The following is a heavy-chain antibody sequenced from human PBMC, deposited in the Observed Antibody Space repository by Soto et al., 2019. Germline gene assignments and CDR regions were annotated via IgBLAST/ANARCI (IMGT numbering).Heavy chain of an antibody. V-gene: IGHV4-34*01. D-gene: IGHD6-6*01. CDR3: ARAPKVSGSAQTRPDF. CDR2: ISPSGTT. CDR1: SGSLSGYY. Sequence: SETLSLTCSLYSGSLSGYYCSWIRQPPWKGLEWIGEISPSGTTNYSPSLKSRVSISVDTSKNQFSLNLTSLTAADTAVYYCARAPKVSGSAQTRPDFCGQGSLVTVCS. J-gene: IGHJ4*02.